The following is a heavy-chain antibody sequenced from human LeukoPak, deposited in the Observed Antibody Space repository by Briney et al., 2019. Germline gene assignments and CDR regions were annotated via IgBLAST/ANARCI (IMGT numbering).Heavy chain of an antibody. CDR1: GGTFSSYA. V-gene: IGHV1-69*05. CDR2: IIPIFGTA. CDR3: ARGPVDTAMAIDY. J-gene: IGHJ4*02. Sequence: SVKVSCKASGGTFSSYAISWVRQAPGQGLEWMGGIIPIFGTANYAQKFQGRVTITTDESTSTAYMELSSLRSEDTAVYYCARGPVDTAMAIDYWGQGTLVNVSS. D-gene: IGHD5-18*01.